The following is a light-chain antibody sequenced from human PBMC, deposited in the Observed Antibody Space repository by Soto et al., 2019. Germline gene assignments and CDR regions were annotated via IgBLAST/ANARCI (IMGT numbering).Light chain of an antibody. CDR2: KVS. CDR1: QSFTRW. V-gene: IGKV1-5*03. J-gene: IGKJ1*01. Sequence: DIQMTQSPSTLAASVGDRVTITCRASQSFTRWLAWYQQKPGKAPKLLIYKVSNLEVGVPSRFSGTGSGTEFNFTITDLQPDDFATYYCQQYNSYSEAFGQGTKVELK. CDR3: QQYNSYSEA.